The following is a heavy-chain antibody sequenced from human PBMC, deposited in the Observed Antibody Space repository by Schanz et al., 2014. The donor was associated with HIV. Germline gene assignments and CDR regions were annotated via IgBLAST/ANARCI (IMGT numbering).Heavy chain of an antibody. CDR3: AKLAVRSDYNGRDY. J-gene: IGHJ4*02. CDR2: ITGSASST. D-gene: IGHD3-10*01. Sequence: EVQLLDSGGGLVQPGGSLRLSCEASGFTFSSHAMHWVRQAPGKGLEWVSVITGSASSTYYADSVKGRFTISRDNSKNTLFLQMNSLRVEDTAIYFCAKLAVRSDYNGRDYWGQGTLVIVSS. CDR1: GFTFSSHA. V-gene: IGHV3-23*01.